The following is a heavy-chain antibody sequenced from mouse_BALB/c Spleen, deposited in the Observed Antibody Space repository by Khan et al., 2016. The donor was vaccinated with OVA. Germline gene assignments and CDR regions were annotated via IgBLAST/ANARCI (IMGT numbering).Heavy chain of an antibody. J-gene: IGHJ4*01. CDR1: GHTFRSFG. V-gene: IGHV9-3-1*01. D-gene: IGHD2-10*01. Sequence: QIQLVQSGPELMKPGETVKISCKASGHTFRSFGMNWVKQAPGKGLKWMGWINTYTGEPTYADDFKGRYVFSLETSASTAYLHINNLKNEDTATYFCARPPYFSYVMVYWGQGTSVTVSS. CDR3: ARPPYFSYVMVY. CDR2: INTYTGEP.